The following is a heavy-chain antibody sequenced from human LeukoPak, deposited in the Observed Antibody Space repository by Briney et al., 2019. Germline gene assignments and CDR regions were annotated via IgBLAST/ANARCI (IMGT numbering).Heavy chain of an antibody. CDR3: AGGNYDFWSGDFDY. V-gene: IGHV1-69*13. J-gene: IGHJ4*02. CDR2: IIPIFGTA. Sequence: GASVKVSCKASGGTFSSYAISWVRQAPGQGLEWMGGIIPIFGTANYAQKFQGRVTITADESTSTAYMELSSLRSEDTAVYYCAGGNYDFWSGDFDYWGQGTLVTVSS. CDR1: GGTFSSYA. D-gene: IGHD3-3*01.